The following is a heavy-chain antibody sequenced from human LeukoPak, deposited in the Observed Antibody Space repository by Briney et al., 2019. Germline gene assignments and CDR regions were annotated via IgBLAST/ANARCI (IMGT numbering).Heavy chain of an antibody. V-gene: IGHV3-21*01. J-gene: IGHJ4*02. CDR2: ISSSSSYI. D-gene: IGHD6-13*01. CDR3: ARKFRDNSWVMGY. CDR1: GFTFSSYS. Sequence: PGGSLRLSCAASGFTFSSYSMNWVRQAPGKGLEWVSSISSSSSYIYYADSVKGRFTISRDNAKNTLYLQLNSLRAEDTAVYYCARKFRDNSWVMGYWGQGTLVTVSS.